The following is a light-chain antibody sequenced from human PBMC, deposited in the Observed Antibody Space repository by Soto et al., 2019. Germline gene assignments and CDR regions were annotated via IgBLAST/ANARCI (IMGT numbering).Light chain of an antibody. CDR1: SSNIGSNT. V-gene: IGLV1-44*01. CDR3: SAWDISLNGYV. J-gene: IGLJ1*01. CDR2: TAG. Sequence: QSVLTQPLSASASPGQRVTISCSGGSSNIGSNTVAWYQHLPGTAPPRLIFTAGQRPSGVPGRFSGSKSGTSAALVISGVQSADEGAYYCSAWDISLNGYVFGPGTKLTVL.